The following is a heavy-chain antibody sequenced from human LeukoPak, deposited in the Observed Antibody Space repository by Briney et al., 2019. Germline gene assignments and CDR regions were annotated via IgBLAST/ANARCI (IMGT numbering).Heavy chain of an antibody. Sequence: PGGSLRLSCAASGFTFSSYWMQWVRQAPGKGLVRVSRLSPDGSSTTSADSVKGRFTISRDNAKNTLYLQIGSLRADDTAVYYCTRMSREPPGLPDLWGQRTLVTVSS. CDR1: GFTFSSYW. CDR2: LSPDGSST. J-gene: IGHJ5*02. V-gene: IGHV3-74*01. CDR3: TRMSREPPGLPDL. D-gene: IGHD1-14*01.